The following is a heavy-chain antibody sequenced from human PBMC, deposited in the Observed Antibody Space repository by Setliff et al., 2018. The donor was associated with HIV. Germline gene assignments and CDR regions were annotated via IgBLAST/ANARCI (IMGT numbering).Heavy chain of an antibody. J-gene: IGHJ6*02. V-gene: IGHV3-43*01. CDR1: GFTFDDYT. D-gene: IGHD3-3*01. Sequence: GGSLRLSCAASGFTFDDYTMHWVRQTPGKGLEWVTLISWDGDMTYYADSVKGRFTISRDNSKNSLYLQMNSLTTEDTGLYYCARDNLYYNSWNGSPVYGMDVWGQGTTVTVSS. CDR3: ARDNLYYNSWNGSPVYGMDV. CDR2: ISWDGDMT.